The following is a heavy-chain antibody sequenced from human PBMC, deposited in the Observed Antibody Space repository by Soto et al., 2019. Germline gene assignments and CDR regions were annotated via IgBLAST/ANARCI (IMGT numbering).Heavy chain of an antibody. Sequence: GGSLRLSCAASGFTFSSYGMHWVRQAPGKGLEWVAVIWYDGSNKYYADSVKGRFTISRDNSNNTLYLQMNSLRAEDTAVYYCARGQFDDSSGGFDYWGQGTLVTVSS. CDR2: IWYDGSNK. V-gene: IGHV3-33*01. J-gene: IGHJ4*02. CDR3: ARGQFDDSSGGFDY. CDR1: GFTFSSYG. D-gene: IGHD3-22*01.